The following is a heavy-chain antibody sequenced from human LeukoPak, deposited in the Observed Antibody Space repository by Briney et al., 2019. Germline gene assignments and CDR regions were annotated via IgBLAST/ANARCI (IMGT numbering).Heavy chain of an antibody. CDR2: ISGSGGST. CDR1: GFTFSSYG. Sequence: GGSLRLSCAASGFTFSSYGMSWVRQAPGKGLEWVSAISGSGGSTYYADSVKGRFTISRDNSKNTLYLQMNSLRVEDTAVYYCAKGGLYYYDSSGPPLWGQGTLVTVSS. J-gene: IGHJ4*02. D-gene: IGHD3-22*01. CDR3: AKGGLYYYDSSGPPL. V-gene: IGHV3-23*01.